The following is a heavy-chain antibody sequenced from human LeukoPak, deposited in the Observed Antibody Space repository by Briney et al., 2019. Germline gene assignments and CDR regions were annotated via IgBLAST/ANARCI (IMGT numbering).Heavy chain of an antibody. Sequence: GGSLRLSCATSGFTFSNYWMHWVRQAPGKGLVWVSRINSDGSSTSYADSVKGRFTISRDNAKNTLYLQMNSLRAEDTAVYYCARVYCSGGSCYVFDYWGQGTLVTVSS. J-gene: IGHJ4*02. D-gene: IGHD2-15*01. CDR1: GFTFSNYW. V-gene: IGHV3-74*01. CDR3: ARVYCSGGSCYVFDY. CDR2: INSDGSST.